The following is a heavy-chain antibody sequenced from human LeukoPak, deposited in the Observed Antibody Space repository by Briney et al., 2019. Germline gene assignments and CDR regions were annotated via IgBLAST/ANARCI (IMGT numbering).Heavy chain of an antibody. CDR1: GFTFSSYS. Sequence: GGSLRLSCAASGFTFSSYSMNWVRQAPGKELEWVSYISSSSSTIYYADSVKGRFTISRDNAKNSLYLQMNSLRAEDTAVYYCARDFPSDYWGQGTLVTVSS. V-gene: IGHV3-48*01. CDR3: ARDFPSDY. CDR2: ISSSSSTI. J-gene: IGHJ4*02.